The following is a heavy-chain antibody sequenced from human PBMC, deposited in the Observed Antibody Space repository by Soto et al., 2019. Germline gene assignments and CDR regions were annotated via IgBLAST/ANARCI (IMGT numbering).Heavy chain of an antibody. CDR3: AKDWYDSSGSP. CDR2: ISYDGSNK. CDR1: GFTFSSYG. V-gene: IGHV3-30*18. D-gene: IGHD3-22*01. Sequence: QVQLVESGGGVVQPGRSLRLSCAASGFTFSSYGMHWVRQAPGKGLEWVAVISYDGSNKYYADSVKGRFTISRDNSKNTLYLQMNSLRADDTAVYYCAKDWYDSSGSPWGQGTLVTVSS. J-gene: IGHJ5*02.